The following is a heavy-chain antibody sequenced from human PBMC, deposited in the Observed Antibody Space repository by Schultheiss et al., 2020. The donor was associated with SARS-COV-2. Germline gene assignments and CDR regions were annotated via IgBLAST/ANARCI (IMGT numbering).Heavy chain of an antibody. J-gene: IGHJ4*02. CDR2: INHSGST. CDR3: ARDFMGIGYFDF. V-gene: IGHV4-34*01. Sequence: SETLSLTCIVSGGSVSGYYWSWIRQPPGKGLEWIGEINHSGSTNYNPSLKSRFTISVDTSKNQFSLKLSSVTAADTAVYYCARDFMGIGYFDFWGQGTLVTVSS. D-gene: IGHD7-27*01. CDR1: GGSVSGYY.